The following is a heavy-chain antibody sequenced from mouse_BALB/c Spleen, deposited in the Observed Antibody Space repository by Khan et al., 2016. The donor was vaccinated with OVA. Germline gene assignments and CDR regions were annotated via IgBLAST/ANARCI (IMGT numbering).Heavy chain of an antibody. CDR3: ARGNWQSYYFDY. D-gene: IGHD4-1*01. CDR2: INPYNVGT. V-gene: IGHV1S136*01. Sequence: EVKLEESGPELVKPGASVKMSCKASGYTFTNYVLHWVKQKPGQGLEWIGYINPYNVGTKYNEKFKGKATLASDKSSITAYMELSSLTSEDSAVYYCARGNWQSYYFDYWGQGTTLTLSS. J-gene: IGHJ2*01. CDR1: GYTFTNYV.